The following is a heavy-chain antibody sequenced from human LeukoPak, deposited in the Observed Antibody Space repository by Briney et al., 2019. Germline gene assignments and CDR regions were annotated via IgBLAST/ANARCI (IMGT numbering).Heavy chain of an antibody. D-gene: IGHD3-22*01. CDR2: INWNGGTT. CDR3: ARGPAYSYDSSGYYPDDY. CDR1: GFTFDYYG. J-gene: IGHJ4*02. Sequence: GGSLRLSCAASGFTFDYYGMSWVRQAPGKGLEWVSGINWNGGTTGYADSVKGRFTISRHNAKNSLYLQMNSLRAEDTALYYCARGPAYSYDSSGYYPDDYWGQGTLVTVSS. V-gene: IGHV3-20*04.